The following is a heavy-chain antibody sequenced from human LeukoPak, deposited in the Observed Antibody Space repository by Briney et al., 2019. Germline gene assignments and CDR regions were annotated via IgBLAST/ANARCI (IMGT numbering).Heavy chain of an antibody. J-gene: IGHJ3*02. CDR1: GGTFSSYA. CDR3: ARNLLTSSSRAFDI. D-gene: IGHD6-13*01. V-gene: IGHV1-69*04. Sequence: ASVKVSCKASGGTFSSYAISWVRQAPGQGLEWMGRIIPILGIANYAQKFQGRVTITADKSTSTAYMELSSLRSEDTAVYYCARNLLTSSSRAFDIWGQGTMVTVSS. CDR2: IIPILGIA.